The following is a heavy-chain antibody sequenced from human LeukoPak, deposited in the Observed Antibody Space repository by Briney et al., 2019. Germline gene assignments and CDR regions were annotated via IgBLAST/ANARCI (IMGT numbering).Heavy chain of an antibody. CDR3: AGTHGYSGSYLIYYYFYMDV. CDR1: GFTFSSYS. CDR2: ISSSSSYI. D-gene: IGHD1-26*01. V-gene: IGHV3-21*01. Sequence: PGGSLRLSCAASGFTFSSYSMNWVRQAPGKGLEWVSSISSSSSYIYYADSVKGRFTISRDNAKNSLYLQMNSLRAEDTAVYYCAGTHGYSGSYLIYYYFYMDVWGKGTTVTVSS. J-gene: IGHJ6*03.